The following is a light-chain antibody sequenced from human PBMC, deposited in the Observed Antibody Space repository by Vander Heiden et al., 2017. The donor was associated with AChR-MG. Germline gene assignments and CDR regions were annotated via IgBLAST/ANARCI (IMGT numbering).Light chain of an antibody. CDR1: QSINNY. J-gene: IGKJ2*01. CDR3: QQRDSTPRT. V-gene: IGKV1-39*01. Sequence: DIQMTQSPSSLSASVGDRITITCRASQSINNYLNWFRQRPGKAPELLIYGASTLQSGVPSKFSGSGSGTDFTLTISRLQPEDFATYFCQQRDSTPRTFGQGTKLEIK. CDR2: GAS.